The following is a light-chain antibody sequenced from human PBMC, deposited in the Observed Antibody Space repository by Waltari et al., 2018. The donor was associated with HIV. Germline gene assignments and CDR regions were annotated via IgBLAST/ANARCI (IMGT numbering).Light chain of an antibody. CDR1: ELANQY. V-gene: IGLV3-25*03. CDR3: QSAGSSGTSVI. CDR2: RDN. J-gene: IGLJ2*01. Sequence: SDLTQARSVSVSPGQTASITCSGHELANQYVHWYREKAGQAPVLVIHRDNEKPLGIPERISGSKSGILATLTISGVLAEDEADYFCQSAGSSGTSVIFGGGTTLTVL.